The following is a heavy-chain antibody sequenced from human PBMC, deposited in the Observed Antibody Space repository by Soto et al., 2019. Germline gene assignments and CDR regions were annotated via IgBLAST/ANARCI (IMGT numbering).Heavy chain of an antibody. J-gene: IGHJ6*02. CDR3: AKEGIVLMVYAIPPGYYGMDV. Sequence: PGESLKISCKGSGYSFTSYWIGWVRQMPGKGLEWMGIIYPGDSDTRYSPSFQGQVTISADKSISTAYLQWSSLKASDTAVYYCAKEGIVLMVYAIPPGYYGMDVWGQGTTVTVSS. D-gene: IGHD2-8*01. CDR1: GYSFTSYW. V-gene: IGHV5-51*01. CDR2: IYPGDSDT.